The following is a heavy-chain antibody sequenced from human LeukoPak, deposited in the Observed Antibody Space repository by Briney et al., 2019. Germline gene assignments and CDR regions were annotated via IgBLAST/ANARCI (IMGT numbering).Heavy chain of an antibody. D-gene: IGHD2-2*01. J-gene: IGHJ4*02. CDR2: IYYSGST. Sequence: PSETLSLTCTVSGGSVSSGSYYWSWIRQPPGKGLEWIGYIYYSGSTNYSPSLKSRVTISVDTSKNQFSLKLSSVTAADTAVYYCARALGYCSSTSCYSIDYWGQGTLVTVSS. CDR1: GGSVSSGSYY. V-gene: IGHV4-61*01. CDR3: ARALGYCSSTSCYSIDY.